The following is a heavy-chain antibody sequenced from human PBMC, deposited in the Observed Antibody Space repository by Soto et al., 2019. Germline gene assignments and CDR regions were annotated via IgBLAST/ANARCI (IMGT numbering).Heavy chain of an antibody. CDR1: GFTFSSYG. J-gene: IGHJ4*02. CDR3: ARDEGDSSSWSFDY. CDR2: IWYDGSNK. V-gene: IGHV3-33*01. D-gene: IGHD6-13*01. Sequence: GGSLRLSCAASGFTFSSYGMHWVRQAPGKGLEWEAVIWYDGSNKYYADSVKGRFTISRDNSKNTLYLQMNSLRAEDTAVYYCARDEGDSSSWSFDYWGQGTLVTVSS.